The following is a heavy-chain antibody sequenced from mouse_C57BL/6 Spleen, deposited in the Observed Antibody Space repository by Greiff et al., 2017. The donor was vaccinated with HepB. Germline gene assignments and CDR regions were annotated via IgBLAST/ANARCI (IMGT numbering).Heavy chain of an antibody. V-gene: IGHV1-61*01. CDR3: AREGYGYDEGAWFAY. CDR1: GYTFTSYW. J-gene: IGHJ3*01. D-gene: IGHD2-2*01. CDR2: IYPSDSET. Sequence: QVQLQQPGAELVRPGSSVKLSCKASGYTFTSYWMDWVKQRPGQGLEWIGNIYPSDSETHYNQKFKDKATLTVDKSSSTAYMQLSSLTSEDSAVYYCAREGYGYDEGAWFAYWGQVTLVTVSA.